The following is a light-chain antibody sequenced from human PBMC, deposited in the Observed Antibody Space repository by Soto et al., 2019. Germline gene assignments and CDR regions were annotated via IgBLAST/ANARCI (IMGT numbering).Light chain of an antibody. Sequence: EIVLTQSPGTLSLSPGERATLSCRASQSVGSGYLAWYQQKPGQAPRLLIYGASSRATGIPDRFSSSGSGTDFTLTISRVEPEDLKVYYCQLEGSSPRFTISPGTKVAIK. CDR3: QLEGSSPRFT. V-gene: IGKV3-20*01. J-gene: IGKJ3*01. CDR1: QSVGSGY. CDR2: GAS.